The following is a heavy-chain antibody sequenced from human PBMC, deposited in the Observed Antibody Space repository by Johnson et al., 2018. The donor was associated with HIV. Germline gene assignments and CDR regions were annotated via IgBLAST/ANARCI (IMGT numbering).Heavy chain of an antibody. D-gene: IGHD3-22*01. V-gene: IGHV3-15*01. J-gene: IGHJ3*02. Sequence: MLLVESGGGLVKPGGSLRLSCAASGFTFSNAWMSWVRQAPGKGLEWVGCIKSKTDGSTKDYADSVKGRFTISRDISKNLLYLQMNSLRTEDTAVYDCARVYYYDNKDGFDIWGQGTTVTVSS. CDR2: IKSKTDGSTK. CDR1: GFTFSNAW. CDR3: ARVYYYDNKDGFDI.